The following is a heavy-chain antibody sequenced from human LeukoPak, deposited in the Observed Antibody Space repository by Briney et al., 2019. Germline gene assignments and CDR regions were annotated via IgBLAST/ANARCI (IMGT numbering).Heavy chain of an antibody. Sequence: GGSRRLSCAASGFTVRSNYMSWVRQAPGKGLEGVSVIYSGDSTYYADSVKGRFTISRHNSKNTLYLQMNSLRAEDTAVYYCARVSTAVASFDYWGQGTLVTVSS. V-gene: IGHV3-53*04. CDR2: IYSGDST. D-gene: IGHD6-13*01. CDR3: ARVSTAVASFDY. CDR1: GFTVRSNY. J-gene: IGHJ4*02.